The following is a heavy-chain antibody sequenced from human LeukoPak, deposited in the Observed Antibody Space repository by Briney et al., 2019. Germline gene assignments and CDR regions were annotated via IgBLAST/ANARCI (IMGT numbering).Heavy chain of an antibody. D-gene: IGHD6-6*01. CDR2: INHSGST. CDR3: ARGPRGIAARRGYWFDP. J-gene: IGHJ5*02. V-gene: IGHV4-34*01. Sequence: SETLSLTCAVYGGSFSGYYWSWIRQPPGKGLEWIGEINHSGSTNYNPSLKSRVTISVDTSKNQFSLKLSSVTAADTAVYYCARGPRGIAARRGYWFDPWGQGTLVTVSS. CDR1: GGSFSGYY.